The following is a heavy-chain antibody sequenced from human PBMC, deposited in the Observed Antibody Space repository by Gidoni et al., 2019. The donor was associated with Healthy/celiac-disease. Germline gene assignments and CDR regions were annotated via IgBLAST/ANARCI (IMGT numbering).Heavy chain of an antibody. V-gene: IGHV3-48*02. CDR1: GFPFSGYS. CDR2: ISSSSSTI. D-gene: IGHD2-2*01. CDR3: ARLRYCSSTSCRSRDYYYYYMDV. J-gene: IGHJ6*03. Sequence: EVQLVESGGVLVQPGGSLSLSCAAPGFPFSGYSLTWVPQAPGKGLEWVSYISSSSSTIYYADSVKGRFTISRDNAKNSLYLQMNSLRDEDTAVYYCARLRYCSSTSCRSRDYYYYYMDVWGKGTTVTVSS.